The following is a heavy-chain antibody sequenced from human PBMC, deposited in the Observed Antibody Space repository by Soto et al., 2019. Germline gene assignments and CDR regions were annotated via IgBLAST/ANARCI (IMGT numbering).Heavy chain of an antibody. CDR1: GGPISSYY. CDR2: IYYSGST. V-gene: IGHV4-39*01. D-gene: IGHD7-27*01. CDR3: ARRWGYSFDY. Sequence: QLQLQESGPGLVKPSETLSLTCTVSGGPISSYYWGWIRRPPGKGLEWIGSIYYSGSTYYNPSLXPXAXIXXDTSKNQFSLKLCSVTAADPAVYYCARRWGYSFDYWGQGTLVTVSS. J-gene: IGHJ4*02.